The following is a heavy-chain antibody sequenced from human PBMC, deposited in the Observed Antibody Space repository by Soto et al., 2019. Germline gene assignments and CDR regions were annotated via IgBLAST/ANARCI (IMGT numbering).Heavy chain of an antibody. Sequence: GGSLRLSCAASEFIFESYTVNWVRQAPGKGLEWVASISSSGSYISYADSLEGRFTISRDNPRKSLFLQMGTLRVEDTAVYFCARSITMWGMDVWGQGTTVTGSS. CDR2: ISSSGSYI. V-gene: IGHV3-21*01. D-gene: IGHD3-3*01. CDR1: EFIFESYT. CDR3: ARSITMWGMDV. J-gene: IGHJ6*02.